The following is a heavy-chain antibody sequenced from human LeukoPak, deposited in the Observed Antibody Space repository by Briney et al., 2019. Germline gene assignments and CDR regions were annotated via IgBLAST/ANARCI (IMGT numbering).Heavy chain of an antibody. J-gene: IGHJ4*02. CDR2: INTGNGNT. V-gene: IGHV1-3*03. D-gene: IGHD5-18*01. CDR1: GYTFTNYA. Sequence: ASVKVSCKASGYTFTNYAMHWVRQAPGQRLEWMGWINTGNGNTKYSQEFQGRVTITRDTSARTAYMELSSLRSEDMAVYYCARAFSGQRGYSYGPDYFDYWGQGTLVTVSS. CDR3: ARAFSGQRGYSYGPDYFDY.